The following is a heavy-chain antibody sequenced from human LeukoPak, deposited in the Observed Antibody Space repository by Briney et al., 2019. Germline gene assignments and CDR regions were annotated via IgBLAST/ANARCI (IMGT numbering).Heavy chain of an antibody. J-gene: IGHJ4*02. D-gene: IGHD6-13*01. Sequence: SETLSLTCTVSGGSISSSIYYWGWIRQPPGKGLEWIGSVYSTGSTYYNPSLKSRVTISVDTSKNQFSLKLSSVTAADTAVYYCASQGYSSSWPFDYWGQGTLVTVSS. CDR1: GGSISSSIYY. CDR3: ASQGYSSSWPFDY. CDR2: VYSTGST. V-gene: IGHV4-39*01.